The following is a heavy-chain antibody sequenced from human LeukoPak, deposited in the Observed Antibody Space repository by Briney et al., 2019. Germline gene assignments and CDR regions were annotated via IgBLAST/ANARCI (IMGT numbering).Heavy chain of an antibody. CDR1: GDSINNYY. Sequence: SETLSLTCTVSGDSINNYYWSWIRQPPGNGLEWIGSMYHSGITYYNPSLKSRVTISVDTSKNQFSLRLSSVTAADTAIYYCARGSGIDYWGQGTLVTVSS. V-gene: IGHV4-38-2*02. D-gene: IGHD3-10*01. J-gene: IGHJ4*02. CDR3: ARGSGIDY. CDR2: MYHSGIT.